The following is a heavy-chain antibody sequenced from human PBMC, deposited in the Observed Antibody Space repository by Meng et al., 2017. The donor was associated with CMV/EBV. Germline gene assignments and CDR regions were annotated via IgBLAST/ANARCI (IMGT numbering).Heavy chain of an antibody. V-gene: IGHV3-72*01. CDR3: VRGGGCVTDY. D-gene: IGHD6-19*01. CDR1: GFTFSDRY. CDR2: IKNKANGYTT. Sequence: CAASGFTFSDRYMHWVRQAPGKGLEWIALIKNKANGYTTYHAASVKGRFTISRDDSKNSLYLQMNSLKAEDTAVYYCVRGGGCVTDYWGQGALVTVSS. J-gene: IGHJ4*02.